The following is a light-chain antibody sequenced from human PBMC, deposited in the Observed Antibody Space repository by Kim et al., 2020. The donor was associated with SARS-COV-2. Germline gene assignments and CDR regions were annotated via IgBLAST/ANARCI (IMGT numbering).Light chain of an antibody. CDR2: SSS. CDR1: QTTCNF. J-gene: IGKJ4*01. CDR3: KPTYNPPLT. Sequence: ASVGGRVTITFRASQTTCNFLIWYLEKPVEGPKLLISSSSNLQSGVPSRFSGSRSGTDFTLTISPLQPDGSSTYYCKPTYNPPLTFGGGTKLEI. V-gene: IGKV1-39*01.